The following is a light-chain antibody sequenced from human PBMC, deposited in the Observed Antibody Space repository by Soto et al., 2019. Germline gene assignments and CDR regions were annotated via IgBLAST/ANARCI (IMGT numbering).Light chain of an antibody. J-gene: IGLJ2*01. Sequence: QSVLTQPASVSGSPGQSIAISCTGTSSDVRDYNYVSWYQQHPGKAPKLLIYDVSYRPSGISNRFSGSRSGNTASLTISGLQAEDEADYYCSSYTSSRTQLFGGGTKLTVL. V-gene: IGLV2-14*03. CDR3: SSYTSSRTQL. CDR1: SSDVRDYNY. CDR2: DVS.